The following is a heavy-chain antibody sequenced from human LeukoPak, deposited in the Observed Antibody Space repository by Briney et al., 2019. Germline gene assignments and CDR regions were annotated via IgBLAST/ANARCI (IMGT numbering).Heavy chain of an antibody. CDR1: GFSLSTRGVG. J-gene: IGHJ4*02. CDR3: ALPGPNSSGYDYFDY. Sequence: ESGPTLVNPTQTLTLTCTFSGFSLSTRGVGVGWIRQPPGQALEWLALIYWDDDKRYSPSLKSRLTITKDTSKNQVVLTMTNMDPVDTATYYCALPGPNSSGYDYFDYWGQGTLVTVSS. D-gene: IGHD3-22*01. V-gene: IGHV2-5*02. CDR2: IYWDDDK.